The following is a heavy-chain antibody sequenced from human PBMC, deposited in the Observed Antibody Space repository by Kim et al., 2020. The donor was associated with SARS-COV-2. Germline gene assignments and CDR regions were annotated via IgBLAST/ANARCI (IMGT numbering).Heavy chain of an antibody. CDR2: INHSGST. J-gene: IGHJ4*02. D-gene: IGHD3-10*01. CDR3: ARAYYYYGSGSYYIPSLWDY. Sequence: SETLSLTCAVYGGSFSGYYWSWIRQPPGKGLEWIGEINHSGSTNYNPSLKSRVTISVDTSKNQFSLKLSSVTAADTAVYYCARAYYYYGSGSYYIPSLWDYWGQGTLVTVSS. CDR1: GGSFSGYY. V-gene: IGHV4-34*01.